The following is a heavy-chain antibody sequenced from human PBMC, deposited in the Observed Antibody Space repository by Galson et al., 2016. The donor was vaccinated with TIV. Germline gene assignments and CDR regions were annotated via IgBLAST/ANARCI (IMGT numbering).Heavy chain of an antibody. J-gene: IGHJ6*02. Sequence: SLRLSCAASGFTVSTNYMTWVRQAPGKGLEWVSVIHSGGNTYYADSVKGRFTVSRQNSKNTVYLQMNSMRPEDTAVYYCAGAPGWVTAASIPYYKYGMDVWGQGTTVTVSS. D-gene: IGHD6-13*01. CDR3: AGAPGWVTAASIPYYKYGMDV. CDR1: GFTVSTNY. CDR2: IHSGGNT. V-gene: IGHV3-53*04.